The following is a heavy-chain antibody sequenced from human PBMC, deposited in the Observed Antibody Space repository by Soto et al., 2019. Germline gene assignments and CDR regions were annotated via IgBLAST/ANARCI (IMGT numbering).Heavy chain of an antibody. D-gene: IGHD2-21*02. CDR3: ARDAGVVTAISYPFGY. CDR2: ISYDGSNK. Sequence: GGSLRLSCAASGFTFSSYSMNWVRQAPGKGLEWVAVISYDGSNKYYADSVKGRFTISRDNSKNTLYLQMNSLRAEDTAVYYCARDAGVVTAISYPFGYWGQGTLVTVSS. V-gene: IGHV3-30*03. J-gene: IGHJ4*02. CDR1: GFTFSSYS.